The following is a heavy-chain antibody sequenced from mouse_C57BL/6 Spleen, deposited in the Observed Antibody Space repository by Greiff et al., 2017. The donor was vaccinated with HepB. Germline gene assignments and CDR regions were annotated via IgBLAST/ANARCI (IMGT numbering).Heavy chain of an antibody. CDR3: ARHEGYRNWYFDV. CDR1: GFTFSSYT. V-gene: IGHV5-9*01. CDR2: ISGGGGNT. J-gene: IGHJ1*03. D-gene: IGHD2-3*01. Sequence: EVKVVESGGGLVKPGGSLKLSCAASGFTFSSYTMSWVRQTPEKGLEWVATISGGGGNTYYPDSVKGRFTISRDNAKNTLYLHMSSLRSEDAALYYCARHEGYRNWYFDVWGTGTTVTVSS.